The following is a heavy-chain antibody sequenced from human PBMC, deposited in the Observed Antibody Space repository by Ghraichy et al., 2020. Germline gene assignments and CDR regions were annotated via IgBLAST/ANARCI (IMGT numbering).Heavy chain of an antibody. Sequence: SETLSLTCTVSGASVTSGNYFWSWIRQPAGKGLEYIGRIYTGGSSNSNPSLKSRVTMSLDTSRNQFSLSLTSVTAADTAVYYCERLTMMAFSEFFDLWGQGTLVTVSS. CDR2: IYTGGSS. D-gene: IGHD3-16*01. CDR3: ERLTMMAFSEFFDL. CDR1: GASVTSGNYF. J-gene: IGHJ4*02. V-gene: IGHV4-61*02.